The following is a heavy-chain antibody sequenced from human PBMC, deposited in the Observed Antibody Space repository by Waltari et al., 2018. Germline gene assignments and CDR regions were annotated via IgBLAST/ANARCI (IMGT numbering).Heavy chain of an antibody. CDR3: TRTLVGPYPFEN. Sequence: EVHLVESGGGSVQPGRSLRVSCAASGFIFGNVWMHWVRQVPGKGLVWVSRINDDGSTISYADSVKGRFTISRDNAKNTLYLQMDSLRVEDTAVYYCTRTLVGPYPFENWGQGTLVTVSS. V-gene: IGHV3-74*01. D-gene: IGHD1-26*01. J-gene: IGHJ4*02. CDR1: GFIFGNVW. CDR2: INDDGSTI.